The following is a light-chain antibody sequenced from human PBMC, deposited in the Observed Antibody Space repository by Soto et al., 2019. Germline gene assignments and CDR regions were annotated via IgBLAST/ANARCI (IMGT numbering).Light chain of an antibody. CDR2: GAS. CDR1: QDIDSN. V-gene: IGKV1-8*01. Sequence: AIRLTQSPSSFSASAGDRVTISCRASQDIDSNLAWYQQKPGKAPKLLISGASNLQIGVPSRFSGSGSGTDFSLTIRSLQSDDFATYYCQQYDSFSVTFGQGTKVDIK. CDR3: QQYDSFSVT. J-gene: IGKJ1*01.